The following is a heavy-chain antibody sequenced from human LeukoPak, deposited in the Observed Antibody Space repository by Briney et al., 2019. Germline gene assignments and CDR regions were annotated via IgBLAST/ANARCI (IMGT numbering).Heavy chain of an antibody. Sequence: SETLSLTRTVSSGSISTYYWSWIRQPPGKGLEWIGYIYHNGNTNYNPSLKSRVTISIDTSKNQFSLKLSSVTAVDTAVYYCATWRYCSGGSCYGNYYMDVWGKGTTVTVSS. CDR3: ATWRYCSGGSCYGNYYMDV. CDR1: SGSISTYY. J-gene: IGHJ6*03. V-gene: IGHV4-59*01. D-gene: IGHD2-15*01. CDR2: IYHNGNT.